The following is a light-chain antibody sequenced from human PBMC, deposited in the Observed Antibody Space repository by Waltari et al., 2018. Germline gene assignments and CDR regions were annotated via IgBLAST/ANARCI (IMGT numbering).Light chain of an antibody. CDR1: QSINTF. Sequence: IVLTQSPGTLSLSPGERATLSCRASQSINTFLAWYQQRPGQAPTLLIYATSSRATGIPDRFSCSGSGTDFSLTISRLEPEDFAVYFCQHYVKLPATFGQGTKVEIK. V-gene: IGKV3-20*01. CDR2: ATS. CDR3: QHYVKLPAT. J-gene: IGKJ1*01.